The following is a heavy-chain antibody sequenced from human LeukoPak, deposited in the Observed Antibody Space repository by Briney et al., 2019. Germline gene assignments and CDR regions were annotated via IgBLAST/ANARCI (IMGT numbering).Heavy chain of an antibody. J-gene: IGHJ4*02. Sequence: SETLSLTCTVSGGSISSYYWSWIRQPAGKGLEWIGRIYTSGSTNYNPSLKSRVTMSVDTSKNQFSLKLSSVTAADTAVYYCARDRVYGRIAVAGSRAYYFAYWGQGTLVTVSS. CDR3: ARDRVYGRIAVAGSRAYYFAY. CDR1: GGSISSYY. CDR2: IYTSGST. V-gene: IGHV4-4*07. D-gene: IGHD6-19*01.